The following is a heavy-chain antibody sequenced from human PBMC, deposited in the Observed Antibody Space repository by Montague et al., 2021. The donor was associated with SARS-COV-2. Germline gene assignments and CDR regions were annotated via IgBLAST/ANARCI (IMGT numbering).Heavy chain of an antibody. CDR1: GYNHFQIT. J-gene: IGHJ3*01. D-gene: IGHD3-3*01. CDR3: TTYSISGVVIYAFDF. V-gene: IGHV1-24*01. Sequence: SVKVSCKVSGYNHFQITIHWVRQAPGKGLEWMGSFDPEDVEIAYTETLKGRVAMTADDSTETAYMELTNLTSDDTAVYYCTTYSISGVVIYAFDFWGQGTMVTVAS. CDR2: FDPEDVEI.